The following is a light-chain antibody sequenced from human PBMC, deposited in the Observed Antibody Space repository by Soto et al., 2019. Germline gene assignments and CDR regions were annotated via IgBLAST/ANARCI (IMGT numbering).Light chain of an antibody. CDR1: QSISSW. CDR3: LQYNSYPFT. CDR2: DAS. V-gene: IGKV1-5*01. J-gene: IGKJ2*01. Sequence: DIQMTQSPSTLSASVGDRVSITCRASQSISSWLAWYQQKPGKAPKLLIYDASSLESGVPSRFSGSESGTEFTLTISSLQPDDFATYYCLQYNSYPFTFGQGTNLEIK.